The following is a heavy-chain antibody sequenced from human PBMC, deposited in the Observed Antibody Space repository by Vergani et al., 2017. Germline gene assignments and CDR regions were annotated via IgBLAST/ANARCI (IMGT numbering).Heavy chain of an antibody. Sequence: EVQLLESGGGLVQPGGSLRLSCAASGFTFSSYAMSWVCQAPGKGLEWVSAISGSGGSTYYADSVKGRFTISRDNSKNTLYLQMNSLRAEDTAVYYCASRGIQLWARIFDYWGQGTLVTVSS. CDR2: ISGSGGST. J-gene: IGHJ4*02. CDR1: GFTFSSYA. D-gene: IGHD5-18*01. CDR3: ASRGIQLWARIFDY. V-gene: IGHV3-23*01.